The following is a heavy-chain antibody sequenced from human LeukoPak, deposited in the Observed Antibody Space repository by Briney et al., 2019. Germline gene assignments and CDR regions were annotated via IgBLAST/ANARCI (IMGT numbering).Heavy chain of an antibody. CDR2: INTNTGNP. V-gene: IGHV7-4-1*02. CDR1: GYTFTSYA. Sequence: AASVKVSCKASGYTFTSYAMNWVRRAPGQGLEWMGWINTNTGNPTYAQGFTGRFVFSLDTSVSTAYLQISSLKAEDTAVYYCARDLGIAAAGTKPYFDYWGQGTLVTVSS. CDR3: ARDLGIAAAGTKPYFDY. J-gene: IGHJ4*02. D-gene: IGHD6-13*01.